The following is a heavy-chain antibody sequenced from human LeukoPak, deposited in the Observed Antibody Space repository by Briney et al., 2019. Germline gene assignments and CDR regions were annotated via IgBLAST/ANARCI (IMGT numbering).Heavy chain of an antibody. D-gene: IGHD6-13*01. J-gene: IGHJ4*02. Sequence: GGSLRISCKGSGYSFTSYWISWVRQMPGKGLEWMGRIDPSDSYTNYSPSFQGHVTISADKSISTAYLQWSSLKASDTAMYYCAGRGIRTDYFDYWGQGTLVTVSS. CDR2: IDPSDSYT. V-gene: IGHV5-10-1*01. CDR1: GYSFTSYW. CDR3: AGRGIRTDYFDY.